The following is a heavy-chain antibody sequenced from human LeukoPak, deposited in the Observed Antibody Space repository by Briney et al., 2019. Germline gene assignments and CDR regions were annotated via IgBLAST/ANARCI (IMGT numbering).Heavy chain of an antibody. J-gene: IGHJ2*01. CDR2: IHYSGSI. D-gene: IGHD3-9*01. CDR1: GGSISSSSFY. V-gene: IGHV4-39*07. CDR3: ARDLVNYDVLTGYYSRNWYFDL. Sequence: KTSETLSLTCTVSGGSISSSSFYWGWFRQSPGKGLEWIGSIHYSGSIYYNPSLKSRVTISVDTSKNQFSVKLRSVTAADTAVYYCARDLVNYDVLTGYYSRNWYFDLWGRGTLVTVSS.